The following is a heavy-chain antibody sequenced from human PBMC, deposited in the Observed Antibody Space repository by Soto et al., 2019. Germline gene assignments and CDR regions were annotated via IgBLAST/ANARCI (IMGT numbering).Heavy chain of an antibody. D-gene: IGHD6-6*01. J-gene: IGHJ5*02. CDR2: IHGEGAGT. CDR1: GFTFRNYA. V-gene: IGHV3-23*01. Sequence: EAQLLESGGGLVQPGGSLRLSCAASGFTFRNYAMNWVRQAPGKGLEWVSSIHGEGAGTYYADSVKGRFTVSRDDSKEKLYIPMSSLRVDDTAVYYCAKDGVARQGDWDSFDPWGQGTMVTVAS. CDR3: AKDGVARQGDWDSFDP.